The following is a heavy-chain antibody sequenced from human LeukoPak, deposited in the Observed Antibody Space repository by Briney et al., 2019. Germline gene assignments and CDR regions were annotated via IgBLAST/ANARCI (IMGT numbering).Heavy chain of an antibody. V-gene: IGHV3-11*05. Sequence: GGSLRLSCAASGFXFSDYFISWIRQAPGKGLEWVSYISGSSSNTKYADSVKGRFTISRDNAKNSLYLQMNSLRAEDTAVYYCVRDSAHVVVVPAVFPPGLDNWFDPWGQGTLVTVSS. CDR1: GFXFSDYF. CDR2: ISGSSSNT. CDR3: VRDSAHVVVVPAVFPPGLDNWFDP. D-gene: IGHD2-2*01. J-gene: IGHJ5*02.